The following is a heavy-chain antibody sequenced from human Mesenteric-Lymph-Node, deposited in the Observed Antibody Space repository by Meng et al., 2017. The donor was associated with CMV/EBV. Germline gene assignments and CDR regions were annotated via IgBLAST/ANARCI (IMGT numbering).Heavy chain of an antibody. J-gene: IGHJ4*02. Sequence: YNFTGYYMHLVRQAPGQGLEWMGRINPNSGGTNYARKFQGRVTMTRDTSISTAYMELSRLRSDGTAVYYCARGGLNSGYDSGSAFGYWGQGTLVTVSS. CDR1: YNFTGYY. V-gene: IGHV1-2*06. CDR3: ARGGLNSGYDSGSAFGY. D-gene: IGHD5-12*01. CDR2: INPNSGGT.